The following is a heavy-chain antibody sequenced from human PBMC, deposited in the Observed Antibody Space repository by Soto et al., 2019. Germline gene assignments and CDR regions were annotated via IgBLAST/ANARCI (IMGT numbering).Heavy chain of an antibody. CDR1: GYTFTSYG. J-gene: IGHJ3*01. V-gene: IGHV1-18*01. D-gene: IGHD2-15*01. CDR2: ISAYNGNT. Sequence: QVQLVQSGAEVKKPGASVKVSCKASGYTFTSYGISWVRQAPGQGLEWMGWISAYNGNTNYAQKLQGRVTKTTDTSTSTAYMELRSVRFDVTAVYYYARDSVYCSGGSCAFDFWGQGSMVTVSS. CDR3: ARDSVYCSGGSCAFDF.